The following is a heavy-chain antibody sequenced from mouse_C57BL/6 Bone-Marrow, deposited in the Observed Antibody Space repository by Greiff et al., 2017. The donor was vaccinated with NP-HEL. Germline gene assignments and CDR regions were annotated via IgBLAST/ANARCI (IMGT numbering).Heavy chain of an antibody. V-gene: IGHV1-69*01. D-gene: IGHD1-1*01. Sequence: QVQLQQPGAELVMPGASVKLSCKASGYTFTSYWMHWVKQRPGQGLEWIGEIDPSDSYTNYNQKFKGKSTLTVDKSSSTAYMQLSSLTSEDSAVYYCAREGHYGSSGMDYWGQGTSVTVSS. CDR2: IDPSDSYT. J-gene: IGHJ4*01. CDR1: GYTFTSYW. CDR3: AREGHYGSSGMDY.